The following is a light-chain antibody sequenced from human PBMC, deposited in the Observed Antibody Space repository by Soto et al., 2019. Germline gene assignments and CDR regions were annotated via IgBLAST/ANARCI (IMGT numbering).Light chain of an antibody. V-gene: IGKV3-15*01. CDR3: QQYNNWTWT. CDR1: QSISET. CDR2: GAS. Sequence: EIVMTQSPATRSPSPGGRAALSCRASQSISETLAWYQQKPGQAPMLLIHGASTRATGFPARFSGTGSGTDFTLTISSLKYEDFAVYDGQQYNNWTWTFGQGTKVDIK. J-gene: IGKJ1*01.